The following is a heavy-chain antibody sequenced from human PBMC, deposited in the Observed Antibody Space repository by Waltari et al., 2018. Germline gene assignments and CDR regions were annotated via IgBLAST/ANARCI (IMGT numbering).Heavy chain of an antibody. CDR3: ASDYGQLLSGDYYYYGMDV. CDR2: INPKSGGT. CDR1: GYTFTGYY. Sequence: QVQLVQSGAEVKKPGASVKVSCKASGYTFTGYYMHWVRQAPEQGLEWMGWINPKSGGTNYAQKFQGRVTMTRDTSISTAYMVLSRLRSDDTAVYYCASDYGQLLSGDYYYYGMDVWAQGTTVTVSS. J-gene: IGHJ6*02. V-gene: IGHV1-2*02. D-gene: IGHD2-2*01.